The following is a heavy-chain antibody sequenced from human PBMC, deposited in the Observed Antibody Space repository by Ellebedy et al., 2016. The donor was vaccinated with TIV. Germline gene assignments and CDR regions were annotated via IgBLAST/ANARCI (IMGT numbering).Heavy chain of an antibody. D-gene: IGHD4-17*01. Sequence: PSETLSLTCAASGITVSTNYMSWVRQAPGRGLEWVSIIYSGGGTYYADSVKGRFTISRDNSKNTLYLQMNSLRAEDTAVYYCASRPNGDFHFLDYWGQGTLVTVSS. J-gene: IGHJ4*02. CDR2: IYSGGGT. CDR1: GITVSTNY. V-gene: IGHV3-66*01. CDR3: ASRPNGDFHFLDY.